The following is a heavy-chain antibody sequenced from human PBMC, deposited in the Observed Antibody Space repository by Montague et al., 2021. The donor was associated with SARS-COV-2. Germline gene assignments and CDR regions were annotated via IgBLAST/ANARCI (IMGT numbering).Heavy chain of an antibody. V-gene: IGHV3-7*01. Sequence: SLRLSCAASGFTFGSYWMSWVRQAPGKGLEWVANIKQDESEKSYVDSVKGRFTISRDNAKNSLYLQMRSLRAEDTAVYYCSTDQNWAFDCWGQGALVTVSS. CDR3: STDQNWAFDC. D-gene: IGHD7-27*01. CDR2: IKQDESEK. CDR1: GFTFGSYW. J-gene: IGHJ4*02.